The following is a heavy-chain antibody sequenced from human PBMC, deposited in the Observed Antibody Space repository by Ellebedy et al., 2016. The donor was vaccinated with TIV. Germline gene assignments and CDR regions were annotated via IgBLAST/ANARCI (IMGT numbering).Heavy chain of an antibody. Sequence: GESLKISCAASGFTFSNNAMSWVRQAPGKGLEWISAITNSGTSTYFADSVKGRFTISRDNSKNTLYLQVDSLRAEDTAIYYCASGPWSVGPAFDIWGQGTMVTVSS. CDR2: ITNSGTST. CDR1: GFTFSNNA. J-gene: IGHJ3*02. CDR3: ASGPWSVGPAFDI. D-gene: IGHD1-1*01. V-gene: IGHV3-23*01.